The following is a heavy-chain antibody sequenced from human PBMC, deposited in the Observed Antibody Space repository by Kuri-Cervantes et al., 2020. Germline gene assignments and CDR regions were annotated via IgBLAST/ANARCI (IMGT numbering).Heavy chain of an antibody. CDR2: INPNSGGT. CDR1: GYTFTGYY. V-gene: IGHV1-2*04. D-gene: IGHD2-2*01. CDR3: ARGHNIVVVPAAIPFDY. J-gene: IGHJ4*02. Sequence: ASVKVSCKASGYTFTGYYMHWVRQAPGQGLEWMGWINPNSGGTNYAQKFQGWVTMTRDTSTSTVYMELSSLRSEDTAVYYCARGHNIVVVPAAIPFDYWGQGTLVTVSS.